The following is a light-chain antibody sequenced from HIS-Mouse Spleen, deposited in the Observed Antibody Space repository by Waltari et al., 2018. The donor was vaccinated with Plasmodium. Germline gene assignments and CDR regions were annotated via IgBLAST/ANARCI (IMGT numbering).Light chain of an antibody. CDR2: EGS. V-gene: IGLV2-23*01. J-gene: IGLJ3*02. CDR3: CSYAGSSTNWV. Sequence: QSALTQPASLSGSPGQSITISCTGTSSAVGSDNPVSWYQQHPGKAPQLMIYEGSKRPSGVSNRFSGSKSGNTASLTISGLQAEDEADYYCCSYAGSSTNWVFGGGTKLTVL. CDR1: SSAVGSDNP.